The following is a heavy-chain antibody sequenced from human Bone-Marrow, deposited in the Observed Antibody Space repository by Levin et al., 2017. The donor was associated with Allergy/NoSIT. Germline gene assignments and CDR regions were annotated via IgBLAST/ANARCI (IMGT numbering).Heavy chain of an antibody. D-gene: IGHD3-16*02. V-gene: IGHV4-39*01. CDR3: TRGGVYVWGSYRYQGDY. J-gene: IGHJ4*02. CDR1: GGSISNSDYY. CDR2: ISYSGST. Sequence: PSETLSLTCTVFGGSISNSDYYWGWIRQPPGTGLEWIGTISYSGSTYYNPSLKSRVSISVDTSKNQFSLRLSFVTAADTAVYYCTRGGVYVWGSYRYQGDYWGQGTLVTVSS.